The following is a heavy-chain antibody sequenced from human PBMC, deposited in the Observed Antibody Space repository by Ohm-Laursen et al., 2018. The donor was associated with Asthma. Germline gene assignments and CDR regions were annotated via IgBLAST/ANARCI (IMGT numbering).Heavy chain of an antibody. J-gene: IGHJ6*02. CDR3: ARMNWNPHYYYYGMDV. V-gene: IGHV4-30-4*01. CDR2: IFYNGST. CDR1: GDSINSDDYY. Sequence: SQTLSLTCTVSGDSINSDDYYWSWVRQPPGKGLEWIGFIFYNGSTSYNPSLRSRVAISVDRSKNQFSLKLSSVTAADTAVYYCARMNWNPHYYYYGMDVWGQGTTVTVSS. D-gene: IGHD1-1*01.